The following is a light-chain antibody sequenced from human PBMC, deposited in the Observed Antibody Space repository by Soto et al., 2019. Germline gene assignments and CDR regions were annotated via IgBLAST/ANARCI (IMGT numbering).Light chain of an antibody. CDR3: GAWDTSLSAGV. J-gene: IGLJ3*02. Sequence: QSVLTQPPSVSASPGQTVTISCSGSSSNIGNNYVSWYQQVPGTAPKLLIYENNKRPSGIPDRFSGSKSGTSATLGITGLQTGDEADYYCGAWDTSLSAGVFGGGTKVTVL. CDR2: ENN. CDR1: SSNIGNNY. V-gene: IGLV1-51*02.